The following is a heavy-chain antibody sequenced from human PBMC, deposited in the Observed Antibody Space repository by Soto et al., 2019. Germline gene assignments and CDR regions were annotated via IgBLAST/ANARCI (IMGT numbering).Heavy chain of an antibody. CDR1: GFTSSNYW. D-gene: IGHD3-10*01. CDR2: INQDGSEK. CDR3: ARGLHSYGSGRISWSDP. Sequence: EVQLVESGGDLVQPGGSLRLSCAASGFTSSNYWMNWVRQAPGKGLEWVANINQDGSEKYYVDSVKGRFTISRDNPRNSLSLQMSSLRAEDTAVYYCARGLHSYGSGRISWSDPWGQGTLVTVSS. J-gene: IGHJ5*02. V-gene: IGHV3-7*03.